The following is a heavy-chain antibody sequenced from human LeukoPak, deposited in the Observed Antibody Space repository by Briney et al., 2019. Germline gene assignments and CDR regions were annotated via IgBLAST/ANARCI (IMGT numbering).Heavy chain of an antibody. D-gene: IGHD3-10*01. Sequence: PGGSLRLSCAASGFTFSSYAMHWVRQAPGKGLEWVAVISYDGSNKYYADSVKGRFTISRDNSKNTLYLQMNSLRAEDTAVYYCARDPSTMVRGMGRYYYGMDVWGQGTTVTVSS. CDR2: ISYDGSNK. CDR3: ARDPSTMVRGMGRYYYGMDV. V-gene: IGHV3-30*04. CDR1: GFTFSSYA. J-gene: IGHJ6*02.